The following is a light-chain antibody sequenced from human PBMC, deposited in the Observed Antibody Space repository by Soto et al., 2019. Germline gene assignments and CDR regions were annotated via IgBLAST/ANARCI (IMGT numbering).Light chain of an antibody. CDR2: DNN. CDR1: SSNIGNNY. J-gene: IGLJ1*01. Sequence: QSFLTQPPSASAAPGQKVTISCSGSSSNIGNNYVSWYQQLPGTAPKLLIYDNNKRPSGIPDRFSGSKSGTSATLGITGLQTGDEADYYCGTWDSSLSAGVFGTGTKVTVL. V-gene: IGLV1-51*01. CDR3: GTWDSSLSAGV.